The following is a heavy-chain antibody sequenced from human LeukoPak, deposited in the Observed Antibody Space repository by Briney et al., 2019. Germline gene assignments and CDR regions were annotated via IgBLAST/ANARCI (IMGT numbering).Heavy chain of an antibody. D-gene: IGHD3-9*01. CDR2: ISYDGSNK. CDR3: ARKLRYFDW. CDR1: GFTFSSYA. Sequence: GGSLRLSCAASGFTFSSYAMHWVRQAPGKGLEWVAVISYDGSNKYYADSVKGRFTISRDNSKNTLYLQMNSLRAEDTAVYYCARKLRYFDWWGQGTLVTVSS. J-gene: IGHJ4*02. V-gene: IGHV3-30-3*01.